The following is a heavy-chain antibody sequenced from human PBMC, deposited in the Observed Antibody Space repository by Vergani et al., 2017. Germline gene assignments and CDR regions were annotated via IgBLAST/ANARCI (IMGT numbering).Heavy chain of an antibody. CDR3: ARRYSSGCLGY. D-gene: IGHD6-19*01. V-gene: IGHV4-34*01. CDR1: GGSFSGYY. J-gene: IGHJ4*02. Sequence: QVQLQQWGAGLLKPSETLYLTCAVYGGSFSGYYWSWIRQPPGKGLEWIGEINHSGNTNYNPSLKSRVTISVDTSKNQFSLKLSSVTAADTAVYYCARRYSSGCLGYWGQGTLVTVSS. CDR2: INHSGNT.